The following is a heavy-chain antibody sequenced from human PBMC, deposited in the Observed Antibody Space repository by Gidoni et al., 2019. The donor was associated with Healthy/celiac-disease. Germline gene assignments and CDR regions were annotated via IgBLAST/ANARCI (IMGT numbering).Heavy chain of an antibody. CDR2: INHSGST. Sequence: QVHLQQWGAGLLKPSDTLSLTCAVYGGAFSGSYWSWIRQPPGKGREWIGEINHSGSTNYNPSLKSRVTISVDTSKNQFSLKLSSVTAADTAVYYCARGSGMANTQTDFDYWGQGTLVTVSS. D-gene: IGHD3-10*01. J-gene: IGHJ4*02. CDR3: ARGSGMANTQTDFDY. V-gene: IGHV4-34*01. CDR1: GGAFSGSY.